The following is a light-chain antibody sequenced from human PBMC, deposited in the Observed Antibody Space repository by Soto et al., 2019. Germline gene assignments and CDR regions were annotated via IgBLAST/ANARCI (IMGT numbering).Light chain of an antibody. V-gene: IGKV3-20*01. CDR3: QQYGSSGT. CDR2: GAS. Sequence: IVFTRSPVTLSLSPMERATLSCRASQSVSNNYLACYQQKPGQAPRLLIYGASNRATGIPDRFSGSGSGTDFTLTISRLEPEDFAVYYCQQYGSSGTFGQGTKVDIK. CDR1: QSVSNNY. J-gene: IGKJ1*01.